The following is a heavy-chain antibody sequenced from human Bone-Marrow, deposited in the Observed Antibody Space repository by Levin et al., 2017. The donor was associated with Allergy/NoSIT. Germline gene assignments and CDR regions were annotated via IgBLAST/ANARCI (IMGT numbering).Heavy chain of an antibody. CDR3: ARGATATHYFMDV. D-gene: IGHD2-21*02. Sequence: SCEASGFALSSYNMNWVRQAPGRGLEWVSFISSSSSDTYYANSVKGRFTISRDNAKNSLFLQMNSLRAEDTAAYFCARGATATHYFMDVWGKGTTVTVSS. V-gene: IGHV3-21*01. CDR2: ISSSSSDT. J-gene: IGHJ6*03. CDR1: GFALSSYN.